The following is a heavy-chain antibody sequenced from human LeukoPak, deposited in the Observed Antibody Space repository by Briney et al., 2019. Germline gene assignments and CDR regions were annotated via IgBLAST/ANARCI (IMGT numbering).Heavy chain of an antibody. Sequence: GGSLRLSCAASGFTVSSNYMSWVRQAPGKGLEWVSVIYSGGSTYYADSVKGRFTISRDNSKNTLYLQMNSLRAEDTAVYYRARDSCSSTSCYPPYYYGMDVWGQGTTVTVSS. CDR3: ARDSCSSTSCYPPYYYGMDV. J-gene: IGHJ6*02. V-gene: IGHV3-66*01. D-gene: IGHD2-2*01. CDR2: IYSGGST. CDR1: GFTVSSNY.